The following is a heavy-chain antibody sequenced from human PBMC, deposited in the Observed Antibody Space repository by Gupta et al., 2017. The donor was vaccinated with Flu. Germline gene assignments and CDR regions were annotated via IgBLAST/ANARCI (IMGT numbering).Heavy chain of an antibody. D-gene: IGHD6-13*01. CDR1: YKFTSFY. J-gene: IGHJ4*02. CDR3: SRCAAAVSDY. V-gene: IGHV1-8*01. Sequence: YKFTSFYINWVRQATGQGLEWLGWMSPTSGKTGYAKKLQGRFSMARDASICTSYMELISLTSEDTAVYAGSRCAAAVSDYWGQGTLVSVSS. CDR2: MSPTSGKT.